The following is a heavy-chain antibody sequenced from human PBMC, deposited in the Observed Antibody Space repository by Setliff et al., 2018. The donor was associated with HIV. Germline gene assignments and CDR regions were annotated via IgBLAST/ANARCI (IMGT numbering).Heavy chain of an antibody. CDR1: GYSFSSYW. Sequence: PGESLKISCQGPGYSFSSYWIGWVRQMPGQGLEWMGVIYPGDSDITYSPSFQVHVTISADKSITYLQWSTLKASDTATYYCARHYRELLGDAFDIWGQGTLVTVSS. D-gene: IGHD3-16*02. CDR2: IYPGDSDI. V-gene: IGHV5-51*01. CDR3: ARHYRELLGDAFDI. J-gene: IGHJ3*02.